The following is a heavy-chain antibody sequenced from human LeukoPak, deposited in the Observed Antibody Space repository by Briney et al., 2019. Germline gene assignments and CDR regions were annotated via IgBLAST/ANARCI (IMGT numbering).Heavy chain of an antibody. V-gene: IGHV3-21*01. CDR2: ISSSSSYI. D-gene: IGHD1-26*01. CDR1: GFTFSSYS. J-gene: IGHJ4*02. Sequence: GGSLRLSCAASGFTFSSYSMNWVRQAPGKGLEWVSSISSSSSYIYYADSVKGRFTISRDNAKDSLYLQMNSLRAEDTAVYYCARGELPDFDYWGQGTLVTVSS. CDR3: ARGELPDFDY.